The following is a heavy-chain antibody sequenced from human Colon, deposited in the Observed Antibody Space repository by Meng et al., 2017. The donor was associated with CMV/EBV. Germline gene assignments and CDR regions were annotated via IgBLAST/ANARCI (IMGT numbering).Heavy chain of an antibody. CDR2: ISPNSGGT. CDR3: ASYGSGTYSIFDN. V-gene: IGHV1-2*06. J-gene: IGHJ4*02. D-gene: IGHD3-10*01. Sequence: KASGHTFTGYYLHWVRQAPGQGLEWMGRISPNSGGTNYAQKFQGRFTMTRDTSISMAYMDLSGLTSDDTAVYYRASYGSGTYSIFDNWGQGTPVTVSS. CDR1: GHTFTGYY.